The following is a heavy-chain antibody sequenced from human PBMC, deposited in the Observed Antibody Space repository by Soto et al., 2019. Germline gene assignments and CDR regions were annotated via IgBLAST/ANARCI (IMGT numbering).Heavy chain of an antibody. CDR1: GFTFSNYW. CDR2: INSDGSTT. D-gene: IGHD3-10*02. CDR3: ARGIADVPFDY. Sequence: GGSLRLSCAASGFTFSNYWMHWVRQAPGKGLVWISRINSDGSTTTYADSEKGRFTISRDNAKNTLYLQMNSLRAEDTAVYYYARGIADVPFDYGGQGTLVNFSS. V-gene: IGHV3-74*01. J-gene: IGHJ4*02.